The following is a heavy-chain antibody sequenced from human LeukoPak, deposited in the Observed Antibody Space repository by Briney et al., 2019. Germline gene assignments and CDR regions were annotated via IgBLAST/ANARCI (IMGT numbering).Heavy chain of an antibody. CDR1: GFTFSIYA. J-gene: IGHJ3*01. CDR3: AKDPNGDYVGAFDF. Sequence: GGSLRLSCAASGFTFSIYAMHWVRQAPGKGLERVSTITSTTSSTSYADSVKGRFTISRDNSKRTLYLQMNSLRAEDTAMYYCAKDPNGDYVGAFDFWGQGTLVTVSS. V-gene: IGHV3-23*01. D-gene: IGHD4-23*01. CDR2: ITSTTSST.